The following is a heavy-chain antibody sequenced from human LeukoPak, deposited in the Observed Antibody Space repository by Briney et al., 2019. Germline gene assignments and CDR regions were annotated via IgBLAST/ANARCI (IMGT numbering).Heavy chain of an antibody. Sequence: PGGSLRLSCAASGFTFSSYAMHWVRQAPGKGLEWVAVISYDGSNKYYADSVKGRFTISRDNFKNTLYLQMNSLRAEDTAVFYCAKDDAYIIDYWGQGTLVTVSS. CDR2: ISYDGSNK. D-gene: IGHD2-15*01. CDR1: GFTFSSYA. V-gene: IGHV3-30*04. J-gene: IGHJ4*02. CDR3: AKDDAYIIDY.